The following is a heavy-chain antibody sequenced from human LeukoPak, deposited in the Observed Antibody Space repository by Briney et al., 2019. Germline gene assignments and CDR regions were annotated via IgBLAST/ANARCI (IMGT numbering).Heavy chain of an antibody. CDR1: GGSISLYH. D-gene: IGHD4-23*01. CDR2: IYHSGST. CDR3: ARLPDYGGNSETPYYYYGMDV. V-gene: IGHV4-34*01. Sequence: SETLSLTCTVSGGSISLYHWSWVRQPPGKGLEWIGEIYHSGSTNYNPSLKSRVTISVDKSKNQFSLKLSSVTAADTAVYYSARLPDYGGNSETPYYYYGMDVWGQETTVTVFS. J-gene: IGHJ6*01.